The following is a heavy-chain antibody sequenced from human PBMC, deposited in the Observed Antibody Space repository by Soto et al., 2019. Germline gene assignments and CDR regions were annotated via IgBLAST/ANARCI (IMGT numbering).Heavy chain of an antibody. Sequence: PGESLKISCKWSGYNFIIHWISWVRQMPGKGLEWMGWIDPNGSYTRYSPSVEGHVSITADESNRTVYLQWSSMKATDTDLYYCARIHSGTARPDYWGQGTQVTVSS. V-gene: IGHV5-10-1*01. D-gene: IGHD6-19*01. CDR3: ARIHSGTARPDY. J-gene: IGHJ4*02. CDR1: GYNFIIHW. CDR2: IDPNGSYT.